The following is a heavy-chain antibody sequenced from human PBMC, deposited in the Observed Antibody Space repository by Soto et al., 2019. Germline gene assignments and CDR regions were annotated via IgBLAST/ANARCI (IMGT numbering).Heavy chain of an antibody. CDR3: ARLATPASTWDWFDP. D-gene: IGHD6-13*01. J-gene: IGHJ5*02. CDR2: ITDRYDI. V-gene: IGHV3-21*01. Sequence: GGSLRPSCAASGFTFSVYSIAWVRQARGKGLEWVSSITDRYDIRCADSVKARLTVSRVNANNSVHLQLLSLRAEDAAVYYCARLATPASTWDWFDPWGQGTLVTVSS. CDR1: GFTFSVYS.